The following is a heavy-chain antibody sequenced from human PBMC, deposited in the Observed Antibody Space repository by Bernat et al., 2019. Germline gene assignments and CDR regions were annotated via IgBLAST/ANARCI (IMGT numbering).Heavy chain of an antibody. D-gene: IGHD3-10*01. J-gene: IGHJ4*02. CDR1: GGSISSSSYY. CDR2: IYYSGST. CDR3: ARHGGWFGETYEGYYFDY. Sequence: QLQLQESGPGLVKPSETLSLTCTVSGGSISSSSYYWGWIRQPPGKGLEWIGSIYYSGSTYYNPSLKSRVTISVDTSKSRFSLKLSSVTAADTAVYCCARHGGWFGETYEGYYFDYWGQGTLVTVSS. V-gene: IGHV4-39*01.